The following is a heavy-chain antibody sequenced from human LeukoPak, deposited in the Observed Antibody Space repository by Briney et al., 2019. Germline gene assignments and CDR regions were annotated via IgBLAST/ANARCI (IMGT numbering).Heavy chain of an antibody. CDR1: GYTFTGYY. CDR2: INPNSGGT. CDR3: ASDLPRSSSSYYYYYMDV. J-gene: IGHJ6*03. V-gene: IGHV1-2*02. Sequence: ASVKVSCKASGYTFTGYYTHWVRQAPGQGLEWMGWINPNSGGTNYAQKFQGRVTMTRDTSISTAYMELSRLRSDDTAVYYCASDLPRSSSSYYYYYMDVWGKGTTVTVSS. D-gene: IGHD6-6*01.